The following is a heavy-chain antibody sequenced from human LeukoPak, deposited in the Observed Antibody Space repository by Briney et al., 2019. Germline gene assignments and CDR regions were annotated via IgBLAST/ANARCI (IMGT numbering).Heavy chain of an antibody. CDR1: GGSISSSSYY. CDR3: ARVQRRYYDSSGLHPYDY. V-gene: IGHV4-39*07. D-gene: IGHD3-22*01. Sequence: SETLSLTCTVSGGSISSSSYYWGWIRQPPGKGLEWIGSIYYSGSTYYNPSLKSRVTISVDTSKNQFSLKLSSVTAADTAVYYCARVQRRYYDSSGLHPYDYWGQGTLVTVSS. J-gene: IGHJ4*02. CDR2: IYYSGST.